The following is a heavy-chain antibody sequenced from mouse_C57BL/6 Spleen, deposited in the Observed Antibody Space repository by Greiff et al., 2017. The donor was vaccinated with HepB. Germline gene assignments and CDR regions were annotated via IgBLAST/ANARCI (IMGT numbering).Heavy chain of an antibody. J-gene: IGHJ2*01. Sequence: QVQLQQSGAELARPGASVKLSCKASGYTFTSYGISWVKQRTGQGLEWIGEIYPRSGNTYYNEKFKGKATLTADKASSTAYMELRSLTSEDSAVYFCARRYGSAYGYFDYWGQGTTLTVSS. D-gene: IGHD1-1*01. CDR2: IYPRSGNT. CDR1: GYTFTSYG. V-gene: IGHV1-81*01. CDR3: ARRYGSAYGYFDY.